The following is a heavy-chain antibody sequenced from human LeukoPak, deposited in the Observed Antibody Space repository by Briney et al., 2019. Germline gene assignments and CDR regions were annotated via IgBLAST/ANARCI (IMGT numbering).Heavy chain of an antibody. D-gene: IGHD2-8*02. CDR2: ISGTSNYI. V-gene: IGHV3-21*01. CDR1: GFTFSAYS. CDR3: VRLVHV. J-gene: IGHJ4*02. Sequence: PGGSLRLSCVTSGFTFSAYSMNWVRQAPGRGLEWVSSISGTSNYIFNADSVKGRFTISRDNAKNSLFLEMTGLTAEDSAVYYCVRLVHVWGQGALVTVSS.